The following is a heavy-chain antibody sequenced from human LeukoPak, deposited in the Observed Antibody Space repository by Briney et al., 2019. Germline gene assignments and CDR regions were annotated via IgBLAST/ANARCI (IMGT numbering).Heavy chain of an antibody. CDR1: GGSISSSSYY. D-gene: IGHD2-2*01. J-gene: IGHJ5*02. CDR3: ARRERFVIVPAAIPGFDP. V-gene: IGHV4-39*01. Sequence: PSETLSLTCTVSGGSISSSSYYWGWIRQPPGKGLEWIGSIYYSGSTYYNPSLKSRVTISVDTSKNQFSLKLSSVTAADTAVYYCARRERFVIVPAAIPGFDPWGQGTLVTVSS. CDR2: IYYSGST.